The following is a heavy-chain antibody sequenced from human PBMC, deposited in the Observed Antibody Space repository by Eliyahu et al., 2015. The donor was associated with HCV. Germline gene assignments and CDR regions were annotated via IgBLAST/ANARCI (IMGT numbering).Heavy chain of an antibody. D-gene: IGHD6-13*01. CDR3: TKDMYGGDSSTWYGFGY. CDR2: ISWNSGNI. CDR1: GFTFDDXA. J-gene: IGHJ4*02. Sequence: EVQLVESGGGLVQPGRSLRLSXAASGFTFDDXAMHWVRQAPGKGLEWVSGISWNSGNIGYADSVKGRFTISRDNAKNSLYLQMNSLRAEDTALYYCTKDMYGGDSSTWYGFGYWGQGTLVTVSS. V-gene: IGHV3-9*01.